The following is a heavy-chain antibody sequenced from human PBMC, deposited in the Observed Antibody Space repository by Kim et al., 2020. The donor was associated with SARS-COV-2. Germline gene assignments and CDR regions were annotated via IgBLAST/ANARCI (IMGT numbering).Heavy chain of an antibody. CDR3: ARGGCSGGSCYPQVYYYYGMDV. J-gene: IGHJ6*02. CDR1: GGSISSGGYY. D-gene: IGHD2-15*01. CDR2: IYYSGST. Sequence: SETLSLTCTVSGGSISSGGYYWSWIRQHPGKGLEWIGYIYYSGSTYYNPSLKSRVTISVDTSKNQFSLKLSSVTAADTAVYYCARGGCSGGSCYPQVYYYYGMDVWGQGTTVTVSS. V-gene: IGHV4-31*03.